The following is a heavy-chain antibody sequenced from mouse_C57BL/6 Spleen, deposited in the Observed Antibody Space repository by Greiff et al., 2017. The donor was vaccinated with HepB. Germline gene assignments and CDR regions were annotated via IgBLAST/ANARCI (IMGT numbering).Heavy chain of an antibody. V-gene: IGHV1-82*01. CDR3: AREASPMDY. D-gene: IGHD6-1*01. CDR2: IYPGDGDT. Sequence: QLQQSGPELVKPGASVKISCKASGYAFSSSWMNWVKQRPGKGLEWIGRIYPGDGDTNYNGKFKGKATLTADKSSSTAYMQLSSLTSEDSAVYFCAREASPMDYWGQGTSVTVSS. CDR1: GYAFSSSW. J-gene: IGHJ4*01.